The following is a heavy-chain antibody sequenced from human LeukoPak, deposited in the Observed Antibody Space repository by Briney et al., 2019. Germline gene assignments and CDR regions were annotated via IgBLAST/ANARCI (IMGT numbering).Heavy chain of an antibody. CDR3: ARDGVVVAGTRRAFDI. Sequence: GGSLRLSCAGSRFTFSSYSMNWVRQAPGKGLEWVSYINSGSSTIYYADSVKGRFTISRDNAKNSLYLQMNSLRGEDTAVYYCARDGVVVAGTRRAFDIWGQGTMVTVSS. D-gene: IGHD6-19*01. CDR2: INSGSSTI. J-gene: IGHJ3*02. V-gene: IGHV3-48*01. CDR1: RFTFSSYS.